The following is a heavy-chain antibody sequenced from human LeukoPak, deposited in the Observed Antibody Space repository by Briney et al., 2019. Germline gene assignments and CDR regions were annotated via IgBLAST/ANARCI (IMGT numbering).Heavy chain of an antibody. Sequence: GASVKVSCKASGYTFTSYGISWVRQAPGQGLEWMGWISAYNGNTNYAQKFQGRVTMTTDTSTSTAYMELRSLRSDDTAVYYCARTMYTSGWYVISDFDYWGQGTLVTVSS. CDR2: ISAYNGNT. D-gene: IGHD6-19*01. V-gene: IGHV1-18*01. CDR3: ARTMYTSGWYVISDFDY. J-gene: IGHJ4*02. CDR1: GYTFTSYG.